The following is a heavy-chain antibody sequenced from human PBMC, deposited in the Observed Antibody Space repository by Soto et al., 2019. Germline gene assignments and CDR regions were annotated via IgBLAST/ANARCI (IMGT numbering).Heavy chain of an antibody. V-gene: IGHV4-30-2*01. CDR2: IYHSGST. D-gene: IGHD2-21*01. CDR3: ARVFRALNYFDY. Sequence: PSETLSLTCTVSGGYIRSGGYSWSWIRQPPGKGLEWIGYIYHSGSTYYNPSLKSRVTISVDRSKNQFSLKLSSVTAADTAVYYCARVFRALNYFDYWGQGTLVTVSS. J-gene: IGHJ4*02. CDR1: GGYIRSGGYS.